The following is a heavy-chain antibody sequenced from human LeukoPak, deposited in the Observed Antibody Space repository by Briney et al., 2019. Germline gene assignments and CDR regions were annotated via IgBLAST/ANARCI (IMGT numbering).Heavy chain of an antibody. CDR1: GYTFTGYY. Sequence: ASVKVSCKASGYTFTGYYMHWVRQAPGQGLEWMGWINPNSGGTNYAQKFQGRVTMTRDTSIRTAYMELSRLRSDDTAVYYCARAYDSSGYLFFDYWGQGTLVTVSS. J-gene: IGHJ4*02. V-gene: IGHV1-2*02. CDR2: INPNSGGT. CDR3: ARAYDSSGYLFFDY. D-gene: IGHD3-22*01.